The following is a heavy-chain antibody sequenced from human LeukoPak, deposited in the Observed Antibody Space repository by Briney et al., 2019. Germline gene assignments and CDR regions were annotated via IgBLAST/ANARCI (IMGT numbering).Heavy chain of an antibody. CDR1: GGSSSSNY. J-gene: IGHJ1*01. V-gene: IGHV4-59*08. D-gene: IGHD3-22*01. CDR3: ARVVQSTDSSGFYLPEYFQH. Sequence: PSETLSLTCTVSGGSSSSNYWSWIRQPPGKGLEWIGYIYYSGSTNYNPSLKSRVTISVDTSKNQFSLKLRSVTAADTAVYYCARVVQSTDSSGFYLPEYFQHWGQGTLVTVSS. CDR2: IYYSGST.